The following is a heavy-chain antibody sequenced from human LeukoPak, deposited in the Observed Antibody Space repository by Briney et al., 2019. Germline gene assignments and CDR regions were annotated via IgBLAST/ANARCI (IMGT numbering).Heavy chain of an antibody. V-gene: IGHV3-53*01. CDR2: IYSGGST. Sequence: PGGSLRLSCAASGFTFSTYAMSWARQAPGKGLEWVSVIYSGGSTYYADSVKGRFTISRDNSKNTLYLQMNSLRAEDTAVYYCARDTNGLRDYWGQGTLVTVSS. D-gene: IGHD1-1*01. CDR3: ARDTNGLRDY. J-gene: IGHJ4*02. CDR1: GFTFSTYA.